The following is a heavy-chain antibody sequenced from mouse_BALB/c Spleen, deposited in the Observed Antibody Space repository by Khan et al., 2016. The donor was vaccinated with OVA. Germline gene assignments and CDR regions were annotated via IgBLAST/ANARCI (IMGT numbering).Heavy chain of an antibody. J-gene: IGHJ4*01. CDR2: IWGDGST. CDR1: GFSLTDYG. CDR3: ARFGYYDAMDY. D-gene: IGHD2-2*01. V-gene: IGHV2-6-7*01. Sequence: QVQLKESGPGLVAPSQSLSITCTVSGFSLTDYGVNWVRQPPRKGLEWLGMIWGDGSTDYNSALKSRLSISKDNTKSQVFLKMNSLQTDDTARYYCARFGYYDAMDYWGQGTSVTVSS.